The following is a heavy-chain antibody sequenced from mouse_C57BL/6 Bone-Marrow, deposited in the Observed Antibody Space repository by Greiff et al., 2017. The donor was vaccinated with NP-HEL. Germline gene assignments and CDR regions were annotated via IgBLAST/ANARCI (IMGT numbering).Heavy chain of an antibody. CDR1: GYAFSSSW. D-gene: IGHD4-1*01. CDR2: IYPGDGDT. V-gene: IGHV1-82*01. CDR3: ARREAGTDY. Sequence: QVQLQQSGPELVKPGASVKISCKASGYAFSSSWMNWVKQRPGKGLEWIGRIYPGDGDTNYNGKFKGKATLTADKSSSTAYMQLSSLTSEDSAVYFCARREAGTDYWGQGTTRTVSS. J-gene: IGHJ2*01.